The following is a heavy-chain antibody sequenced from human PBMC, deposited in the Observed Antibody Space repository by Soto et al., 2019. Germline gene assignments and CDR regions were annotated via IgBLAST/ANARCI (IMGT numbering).Heavy chain of an antibody. J-gene: IGHJ6*02. CDR2: IIPIFGTA. CDR3: ARVKVRTMVRGSPYYGMDV. CDR1: GGTFSSYA. D-gene: IGHD3-10*01. Sequence: QVQLVQSGAEVKKPGSSVKVSCKASGGTFSSYAISWVRQAPGQGLEWMGGIIPIFGTANYAQKFQGRFTITADESTSTAYMELSRLRSEDTAVYYCARVKVRTMVRGSPYYGMDVWGQGTTVTVSS. V-gene: IGHV1-69*01.